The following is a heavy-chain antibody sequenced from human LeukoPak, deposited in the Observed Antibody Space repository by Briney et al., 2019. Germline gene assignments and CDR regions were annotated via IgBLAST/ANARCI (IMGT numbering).Heavy chain of an antibody. Sequence: ASVKVSCKASGGTFSSYAISWVRQAPGQGLEWMGGIIPIFGTANYAQKFQGRVTITTDESTSTAYMELSSLRSEDTAVCYCARPNLGYCSSTSCYSRAWFDPWGQGTLVTVSS. CDR2: IIPIFGTA. J-gene: IGHJ5*02. D-gene: IGHD2-2*01. CDR3: ARPNLGYCSSTSCYSRAWFDP. V-gene: IGHV1-69*05. CDR1: GGTFSSYA.